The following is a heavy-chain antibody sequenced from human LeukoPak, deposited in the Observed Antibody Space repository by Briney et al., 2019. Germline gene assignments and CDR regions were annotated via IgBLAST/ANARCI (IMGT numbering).Heavy chain of an antibody. V-gene: IGHV4-34*01. CDR1: GVSFSGYY. CDR2: INHSGST. D-gene: IGHD4-17*01. CDR3: ARGHYGDYHFDY. J-gene: IGHJ4*02. Sequence: PSETLSLTCAVYGVSFSGYYWSWIRQPPGKGLEWIGEINHSGSTNYNPSLKSRVTISVDTSKNQFSLKLSSVTAADTAVYYCARGHYGDYHFDYWGQGTLVTVSS.